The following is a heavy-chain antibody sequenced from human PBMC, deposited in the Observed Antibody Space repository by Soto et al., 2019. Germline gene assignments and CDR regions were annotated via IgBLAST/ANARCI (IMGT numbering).Heavy chain of an antibody. CDR3: SRRIAVAGTWGY. V-gene: IGHV4-34*01. D-gene: IGHD6-19*01. CDR2: INHSGST. Sequence: QVQLQQWGAGLLKPSETLSLTCAVYGGSFSGYYWSWIRQPPGKGLEWIGEINHSGSTYYNPSLKSRVTISVDTSKNQFSLNLSSVTAADTAVYYCSRRIAVAGTWGYWGQAPLVTVSS. CDR1: GGSFSGYY. J-gene: IGHJ4*02.